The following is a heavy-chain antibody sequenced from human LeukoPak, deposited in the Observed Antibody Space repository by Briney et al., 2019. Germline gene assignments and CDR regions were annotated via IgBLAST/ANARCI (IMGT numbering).Heavy chain of an antibody. Sequence: GSLRPPFSASGFTFSSYALSWVRQAPGKGLEWVPAISGSGGSTYYADSVKGRFTISRDNSKNTLYLQMNSLRAEDTAVYYCVRSGRPPTFYYYYGMDVWGQGTTVTVSS. CDR3: VRSGRPPTFYYYYGMDV. CDR2: ISGSGGST. V-gene: IGHV3-23*01. CDR1: GFTFSSYA. D-gene: IGHD6-6*01. J-gene: IGHJ6*02.